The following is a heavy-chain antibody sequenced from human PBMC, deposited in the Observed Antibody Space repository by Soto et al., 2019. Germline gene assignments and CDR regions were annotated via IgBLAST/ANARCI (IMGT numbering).Heavy chain of an antibody. Sequence: SETLSLTCTVSGGSISSYYWSWIRQPPGKGLEWIGYIYYSGSTNYNPSLKSRVTISVDTSKNQFSLKLSSVTAADTAVYYCARQPGNESPPRALYDYIRPNNWFDPWGQGTLVTVSS. CDR1: GGSISSYY. CDR3: ARQPGNESPPRALYDYIRPNNWFDP. J-gene: IGHJ5*02. V-gene: IGHV4-59*08. CDR2: IYYSGST. D-gene: IGHD3-16*01.